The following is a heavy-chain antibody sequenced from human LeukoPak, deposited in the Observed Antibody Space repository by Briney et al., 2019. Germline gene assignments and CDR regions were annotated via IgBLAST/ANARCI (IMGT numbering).Heavy chain of an antibody. J-gene: IGHJ5*02. CDR1: GGSFSGYY. Sequence: SETLSLTCAVYGGSFSGYYWSWIRQPPGKGLEWIGEINHSGSTNYNPSLKSRVTISVDTSKNQFSLKPSSVTAADTAVYYCARRRRSGCSSTSCLLNWLDPWGQGTLVTVSS. CDR2: INHSGST. CDR3: ARRRRSGCSSTSCLLNWLDP. V-gene: IGHV4-34*01. D-gene: IGHD2-2*01.